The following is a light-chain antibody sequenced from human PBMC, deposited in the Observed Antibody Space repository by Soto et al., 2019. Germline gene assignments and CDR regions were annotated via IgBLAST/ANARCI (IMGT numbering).Light chain of an antibody. V-gene: IGKV1-39*01. CDR2: DAS. CDR1: QTISTY. J-gene: IGKJ1*01. Sequence: IEVTQSPSSLAASVGDRVTITCRASQTISTYVNWYRQKSGAAPELLTYDASTLQSGVPSRFRGGGAGTDFPLTISSLQLHDFATYDCQQSYNTPLTFGQGTKGEIK. CDR3: QQSYNTPLT.